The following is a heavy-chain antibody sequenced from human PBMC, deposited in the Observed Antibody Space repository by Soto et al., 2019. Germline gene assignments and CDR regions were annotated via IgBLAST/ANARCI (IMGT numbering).Heavy chain of an antibody. V-gene: IGHV4-39*01. D-gene: IGHD3-3*01. CDR3: ARHWRTGYSTVFGVVMGWFDP. J-gene: IGHJ5*02. CDR2: IYYSGST. Sequence: SETLSLTCTATGDSITSTDYYWGWIRQPPGKGLEWVASIYYSGSTYHNPSLKSRVTISVDTSKNQFSLKVTSVTAADTAVYYCARHWRTGYSTVFGVVMGWFDPWGQGTLVTV. CDR1: GDSITSTDYY.